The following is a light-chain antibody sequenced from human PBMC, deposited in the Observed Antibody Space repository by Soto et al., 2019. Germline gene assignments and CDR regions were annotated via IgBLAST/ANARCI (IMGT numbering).Light chain of an antibody. CDR2: GAS. Sequence: ENMLRKSPGTLSLSPGERATLSIRTSQSVSSSYLAWYQQKPGQAPRLLIYGASSRATGIPDRFSGSGSGTDFTLTISRLEPEDFAVYYCQQYGSSPETFGQGTKVDIK. J-gene: IGKJ1*01. CDR1: QSVSSSY. CDR3: QQYGSSPET. V-gene: IGKV3-20*01.